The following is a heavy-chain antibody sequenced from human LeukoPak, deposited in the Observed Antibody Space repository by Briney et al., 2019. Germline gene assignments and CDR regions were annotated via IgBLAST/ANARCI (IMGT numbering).Heavy chain of an antibody. Sequence: SETLSLTCTVSGGSISSYYWSWIRQPAGKGLEWIGRIHTSGSTNYNPSLKSRVTMSVDTSKNQFSLKMSSLTAADTAVYYCARSIAVAGKNFDYWGQGTLVTVSS. CDR2: IHTSGST. J-gene: IGHJ4*02. D-gene: IGHD6-19*01. CDR3: ARSIAVAGKNFDY. V-gene: IGHV4-4*07. CDR1: GGSISSYY.